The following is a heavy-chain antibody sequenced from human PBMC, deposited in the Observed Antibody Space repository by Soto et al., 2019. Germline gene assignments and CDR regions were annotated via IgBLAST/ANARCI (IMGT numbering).Heavy chain of an antibody. Sequence: QVQLVQSGAEVKKPGSSGKVSCKASGGTFSSYTISWVRQAPGQGLEWMGRIIPILGIANYAQKFQGSVTIPADKSTSTAYMELSSLRSEDTAVYYCAPDCSGGSCYSHYWGQGTLVTVSS. CDR3: APDCSGGSCYSHY. J-gene: IGHJ4*02. CDR2: IIPILGIA. CDR1: GGTFSSYT. D-gene: IGHD2-15*01. V-gene: IGHV1-69*02.